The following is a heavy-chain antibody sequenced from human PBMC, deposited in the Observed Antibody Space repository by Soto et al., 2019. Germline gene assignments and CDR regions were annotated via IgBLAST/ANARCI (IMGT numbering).Heavy chain of an antibody. J-gene: IGHJ5*02. Sequence: QITLKESGPTLVKPTQTLTLTCTFSGFSLSTGGVGVGWIRQPPGKALEWLALIYWDDDKRYSPSLKSRLTSTKDTSKNQVVPTMTNTDPVETATYYCAHLVHIVRVTTSSANWFDPWGQGSLVTVSS. CDR2: IYWDDDK. CDR1: GFSLSTGGVG. D-gene: IGHD2-21*02. CDR3: AHLVHIVRVTTSSANWFDP. V-gene: IGHV2-5*02.